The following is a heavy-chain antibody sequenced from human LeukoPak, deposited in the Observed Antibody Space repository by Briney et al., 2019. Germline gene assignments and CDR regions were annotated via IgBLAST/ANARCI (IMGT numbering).Heavy chain of an antibody. J-gene: IGHJ4*02. CDR2: IRSKADSYTT. CDR1: GFTLSGSA. CDR3: TREYSSGWPFDY. D-gene: IGHD6-19*01. Sequence: PGGSLRLSCAASGFTLSGSAIHWVRRASEKGLEWVGRIRSKADSYTTSYAASVNGRFTISRDDSKNTAYLQMNSLKTEDTAVYYCTREYSSGWPFDYWGQGTLVTVSS. V-gene: IGHV3-73*01.